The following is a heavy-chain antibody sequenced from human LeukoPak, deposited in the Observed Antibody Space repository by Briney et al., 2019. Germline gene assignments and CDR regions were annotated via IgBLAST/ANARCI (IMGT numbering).Heavy chain of an antibody. CDR1: GYTFTSYD. Sequence: ASVKVSCKASGYTFTSYDINWVRQAPGQGLEWMGWMNTNSGNTGYAQKFQGRVTMTRNTSISTAYMELSSLRSEDTAVYYCARGRAYYYDSSGLAPDYWGQGTLVTVSS. V-gene: IGHV1-8*01. J-gene: IGHJ4*02. CDR2: MNTNSGNT. D-gene: IGHD3-22*01. CDR3: ARGRAYYYDSSGLAPDY.